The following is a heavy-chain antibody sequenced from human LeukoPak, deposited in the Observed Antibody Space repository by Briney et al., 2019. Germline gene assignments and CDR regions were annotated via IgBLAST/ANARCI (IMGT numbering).Heavy chain of an antibody. J-gene: IGHJ4*02. CDR1: GYTFTGYY. CDR2: INPNSGGT. CDR3: ARGTPRSTIFGVVHRGPLYYFDY. D-gene: IGHD3-3*01. Sequence: ASVKVSCKASGYTFTGYYMHWVRQAPGQGLEWMGWINPNSGGTNYAQKFQGRVTMTRDTSISTAYMELSRLRSDDTAVYYCARGTPRSTIFGVVHRGPLYYFDYWGQGTLVTVSS. V-gene: IGHV1-2*02.